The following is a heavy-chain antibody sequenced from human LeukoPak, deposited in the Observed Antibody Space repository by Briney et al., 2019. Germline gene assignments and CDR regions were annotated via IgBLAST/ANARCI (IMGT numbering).Heavy chain of an antibody. CDR3: ARRNYDILTYYYGMDV. Sequence: GESLKISCKGSGYSFTSYWLGWVRQMPGKGLEWMGIIYPGDSDTRYSPSFQGQVTISADKSISTAYLQWSSLKASDTAMYYCARRNYDILTYYYGMDVWGQGTTVTVSS. J-gene: IGHJ6*02. V-gene: IGHV5-51*01. D-gene: IGHD3-9*01. CDR1: GYSFTSYW. CDR2: IYPGDSDT.